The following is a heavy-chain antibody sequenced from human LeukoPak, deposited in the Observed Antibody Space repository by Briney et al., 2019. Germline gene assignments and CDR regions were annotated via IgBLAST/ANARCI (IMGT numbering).Heavy chain of an antibody. CDR1: GGSISSYY. Sequence: KPSETLSLTCTVSGGSISSYYWSWIRQPPGKGLEWIGYIYYSGSTNYNPSLKSRVTISVDTSKNQFSLKLSSVTAADTAVYYCARHAPLEHYFDYWGQGTLVTVSS. V-gene: IGHV4-59*08. CDR2: IYYSGST. CDR3: ARHAPLEHYFDY. D-gene: IGHD1-1*01. J-gene: IGHJ4*02.